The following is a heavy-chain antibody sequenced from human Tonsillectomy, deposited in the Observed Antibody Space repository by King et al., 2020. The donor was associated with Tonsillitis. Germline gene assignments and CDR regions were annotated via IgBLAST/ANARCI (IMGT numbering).Heavy chain of an antibody. D-gene: IGHD3-22*01. CDR3: ARDSSYDISGYYYGDFDY. CDR1: GFTFSSYA. J-gene: IGHJ4*02. Sequence: VQLVQSGGGVVQPGRSLRLSCAASGFTFSSYAIHWVRQAPGKGLEWVAVISYDGTNKYYADSVKGRFTISRDNSKNTLYLQMNSLRTEDTAVYYCARDSSYDISGYYYGDFDYWGQGTLVTVSS. V-gene: IGHV3-30*04. CDR2: ISYDGTNK.